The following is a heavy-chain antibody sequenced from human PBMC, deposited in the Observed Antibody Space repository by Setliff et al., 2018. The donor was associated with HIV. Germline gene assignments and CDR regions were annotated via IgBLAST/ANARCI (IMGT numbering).Heavy chain of an antibody. V-gene: IGHV1-69*05. CDR1: GGTFSSNA. CDR3: ARDRGGSYADACDV. CDR2: IIPILGTT. D-gene: IGHD1-26*01. J-gene: IGHJ3*01. Sequence: GASVKVSCKSSGGTFSSNAISWVRQAPGHGLEWIGGIIPILGTTHYSQKFQDRVTITRDESTRTAYLEVNNLGSEDTAIYYRARDRGGSYADACDVWGQGTMVTVSS.